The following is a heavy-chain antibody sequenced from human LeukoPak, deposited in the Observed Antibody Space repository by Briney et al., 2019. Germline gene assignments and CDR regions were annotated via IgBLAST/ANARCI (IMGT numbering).Heavy chain of an antibody. CDR1: GFTFSGYW. D-gene: IGHD6-13*01. Sequence: GGSLRPSCAASGFTFSGYWMSWVRQAPGKGLEWVANIKQDGSEKYYVDSVKGRFTISRDNGKNSLCLQMNRLRVEDTAVYYCAKNSRYSSSWYGANFDYWGQGTLVTVSS. CDR2: IKQDGSEK. CDR3: AKNSRYSSSWYGANFDY. V-gene: IGHV3-7*01. J-gene: IGHJ4*02.